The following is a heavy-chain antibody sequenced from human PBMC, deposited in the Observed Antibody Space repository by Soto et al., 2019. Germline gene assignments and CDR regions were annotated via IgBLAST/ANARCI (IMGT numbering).Heavy chain of an antibody. Sequence: TSETLCLTCTVSGGSISAYYWSWIRQPPGKGLEWIGYIYYSGSTNYNPSLKSRVSISVDTSKNQFSLQLSSVTAADTAVYYCARDLSGCSSGSCYENFQHWGQGTLVTVSS. CDR3: ARDLSGCSSGSCYENFQH. CDR2: IYYSGST. D-gene: IGHD2-15*01. CDR1: GGSISAYY. J-gene: IGHJ1*01. V-gene: IGHV4-59*01.